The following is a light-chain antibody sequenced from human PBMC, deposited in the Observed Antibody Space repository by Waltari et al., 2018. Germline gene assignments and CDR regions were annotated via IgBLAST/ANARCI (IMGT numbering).Light chain of an antibody. CDR1: QSLIHRDGNTY. CDR2: KIS. Sequence: DVVLTQTPLSAPVTLGQPASISCRSSQSLIHRDGNTYLSWLQQRPGQPPRLLISKISNRCAGVPDRFSGSGAGTDFTLKISRVEAEDVGVYYCMQATQLPPTFGPGTKVDIK. CDR3: MQATQLPPT. J-gene: IGKJ3*01. V-gene: IGKV2-24*01.